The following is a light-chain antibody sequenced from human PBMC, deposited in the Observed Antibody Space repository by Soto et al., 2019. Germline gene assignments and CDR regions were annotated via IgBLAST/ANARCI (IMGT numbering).Light chain of an antibody. CDR2: GAS. CDR3: QQRSNWIT. V-gene: IGKV3D-20*02. Sequence: EIVLTQSPGTLSLSPGEXATLSCRASQTVSSNYLAWYQQKPGQAPRLLIYGASTRATGIPARFSGSGSGTEFTLTISSLQSEDFAVYYCQQRSNWITFGQGARLEVK. J-gene: IGKJ5*01. CDR1: QTVSSNY.